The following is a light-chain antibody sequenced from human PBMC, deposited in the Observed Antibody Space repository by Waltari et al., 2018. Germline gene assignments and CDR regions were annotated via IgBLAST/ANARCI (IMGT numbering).Light chain of an antibody. CDR3: ATWDESLNGVV. CDR2: GRD. J-gene: IGLJ3*02. V-gene: IGLV1-47*01. Sequence: QSVLTQPPSASGNPGQTVTISCSGGNSNIGSNSVDWYQQFPGPAPKLLIYGRDRRPSGVPDRFSGSKSGTSASLAISGLRSEDEADYYWATWDESLNGVVIGGGTKLSVL. CDR1: NSNIGSNS.